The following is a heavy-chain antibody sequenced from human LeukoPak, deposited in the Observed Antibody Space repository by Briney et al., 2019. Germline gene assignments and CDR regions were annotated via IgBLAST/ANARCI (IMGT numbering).Heavy chain of an antibody. CDR1: GGSSSSGDYY. V-gene: IGHV4-30-4*01. J-gene: IGHJ4*02. D-gene: IGHD3-10*01. Sequence: PSETLSLTCTVSGGSSSSGDYYWRWIRQPPGKGLEWIGYIDYSGSTYYNPSLKSRVTISIDTSKNQFSLKLSSVTAADSAVYCCATYGSENFAFEYWGQGTPVTVSS. CDR3: ATYGSENFAFEY. CDR2: IDYSGST.